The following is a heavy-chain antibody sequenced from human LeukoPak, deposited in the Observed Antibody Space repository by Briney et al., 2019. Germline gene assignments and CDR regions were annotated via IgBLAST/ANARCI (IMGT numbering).Heavy chain of an antibody. CDR2: IYHSGST. D-gene: IGHD3-22*01. CDR1: GGSISSSNW. V-gene: IGHV4-4*02. CDR3: ARATDYYDSSGYYSY. Sequence: PSETLSLTCAVSGGSISSSNWWSWVRQPPGKGLEWIGEIYHSGSTNYNPSLKSRVTISVDKSKNQFPLKLSSVTAADTAVYYCARATDYYDSSGYYSYWGQGTLVTVSS. J-gene: IGHJ4*02.